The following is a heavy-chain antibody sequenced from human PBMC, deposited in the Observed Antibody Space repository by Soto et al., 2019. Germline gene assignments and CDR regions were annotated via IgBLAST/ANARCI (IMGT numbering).Heavy chain of an antibody. CDR3: ARDQVGATGDY. CDR2: ISAYNGNR. D-gene: IGHD1-26*01. V-gene: IGHV1-18*01. J-gene: IGHJ4*02. Sequence: GASVKVSFKASGYTFTSYGISWLRQAPGQGLEWMGWISAYNGNRNYAQKVQGRVTMTTDTSTNTAYMELRSLRSDDTAVYYCARDQVGATGDYWGQGTLVTVSS. CDR1: GYTFTSYG.